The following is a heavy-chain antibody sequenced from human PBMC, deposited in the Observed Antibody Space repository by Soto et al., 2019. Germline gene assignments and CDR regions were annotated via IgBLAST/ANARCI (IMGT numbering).Heavy chain of an antibody. D-gene: IGHD6-19*01. Sequence: PGGSLRLSCAASGFTFSSYAMHWVRQAPGKGLEWVAVISYDGSNKYYADSVKGRFTISRDNSKNTLYLQMNSLRAEDTAVYYCARDVAYSSGFYRVPSATNSFDPWGQGPLVTVSS. J-gene: IGHJ5*02. CDR1: GFTFSSYA. CDR3: ARDVAYSSGFYRVPSATNSFDP. CDR2: ISYDGSNK. V-gene: IGHV3-30-3*01.